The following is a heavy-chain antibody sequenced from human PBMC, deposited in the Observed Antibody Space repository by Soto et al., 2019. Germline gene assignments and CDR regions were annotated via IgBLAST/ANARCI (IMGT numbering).Heavy chain of an antibody. CDR2: TYYRSKWYN. D-gene: IGHD6-6*01. V-gene: IGHV6-1*01. J-gene: IGHJ5*02. CDR3: ARDGARRFGWFDP. Sequence: PSRGLEWLGRTYYRSKWYNDYAVSVKSRITINPDTSKNQFSLQLNSVTPEDTAVYYCARDGARRFGWFDPWGQGTLVTVSS.